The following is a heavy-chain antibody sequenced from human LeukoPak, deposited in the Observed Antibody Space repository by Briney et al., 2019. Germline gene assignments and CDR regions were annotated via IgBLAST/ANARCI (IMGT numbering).Heavy chain of an antibody. J-gene: IGHJ4*02. CDR3: ARDSPGYCSGGSCYGPFDY. V-gene: IGHV3-21*01. Sequence: GGSLRLSCAASAFSLNAYNMNWVRQAPGKGLEWVSSISSSSTYIYDADSVKGRFTISRDNAKNSLYLQMNSLRVEDTAVYYCARDSPGYCSGGSCYGPFDYWGQGTLVTVSS. CDR1: AFSLNAYN. CDR2: ISSSSTYI. D-gene: IGHD2-15*01.